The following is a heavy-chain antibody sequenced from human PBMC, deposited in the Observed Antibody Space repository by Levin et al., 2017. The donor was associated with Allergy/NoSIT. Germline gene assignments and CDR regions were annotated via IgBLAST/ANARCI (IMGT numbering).Heavy chain of an antibody. J-gene: IGHJ3*02. CDR3: ARDQGYDYVWGSYRADDAFDS. V-gene: IGHV1-2*02. Sequence: GASVKVSCKASGYTFTGYYMHWVRQAPGQGLEWMGWINPNSGGTNYAQKFQGRVTMTRDTSISTAYMELSRLRSDDTAVYYCARDQGYDYVWGSYRADDAFDSWGQGTMVTVSS. CDR2: INPNSGGT. D-gene: IGHD3-16*02. CDR1: GYTFTGYY.